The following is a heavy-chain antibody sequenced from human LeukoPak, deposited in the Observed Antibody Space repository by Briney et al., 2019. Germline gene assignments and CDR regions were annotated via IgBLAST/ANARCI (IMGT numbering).Heavy chain of an antibody. CDR2: ISSSGGST. CDR3: ARDPVGNYYFDY. D-gene: IGHD1-26*01. V-gene: IGHV3-23*01. J-gene: IGHJ4*02. Sequence: PGGSLRLSCAASGFTFSSYAMSWVRQAPGKGLQWVSGISSSGGSTYYADSVKGHFTISRDNSKNTLYLQTNSLRAEDTAVYHCARDPVGNYYFDYWDQGTLVTVSS. CDR1: GFTFSSYA.